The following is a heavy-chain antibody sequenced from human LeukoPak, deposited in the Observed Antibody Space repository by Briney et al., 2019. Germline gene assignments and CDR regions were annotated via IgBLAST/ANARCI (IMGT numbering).Heavy chain of an antibody. Sequence: GGSLRLSCAASGFTFSSYGMHWVRQAPGKGLEWVAVIWYDGSNKYYADSVKGRFTISRDNSKNTLYLQMHSLRAEDTAVYYCAKPRGSSVVERMDVWGQGTTVTVSS. D-gene: IGHD2-15*01. J-gene: IGHJ6*02. CDR1: GFTFSSYG. V-gene: IGHV3-33*06. CDR2: IWYDGSNK. CDR3: AKPRGSSVVERMDV.